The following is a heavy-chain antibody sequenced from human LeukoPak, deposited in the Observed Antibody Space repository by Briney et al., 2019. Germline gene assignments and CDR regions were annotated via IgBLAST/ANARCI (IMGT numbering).Heavy chain of an antibody. CDR3: ARDDGAVADAFDI. J-gene: IGHJ3*02. V-gene: IGHV3-30-3*01. D-gene: IGHD6-19*01. CDR1: GFTFSSYA. Sequence: PRGSLRLSCAASGFTFSSYAMHWVRQAPGKGLEWVAVISYDGSNKYYADSVKGRFTISRDNSKNTLHLQMNSLRAEDTAVYYCARDDGAVADAFDIWGQGTMVTVSS. CDR2: ISYDGSNK.